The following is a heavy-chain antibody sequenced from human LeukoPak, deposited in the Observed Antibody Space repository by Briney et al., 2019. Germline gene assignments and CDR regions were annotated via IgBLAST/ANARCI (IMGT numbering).Heavy chain of an antibody. CDR3: AKGFGIAWYVFLFDY. D-gene: IGHD6-13*01. CDR2: IHYTGST. V-gene: IGHV4-59*01. J-gene: IGHJ4*02. Sequence: SETLSLTCSVSGDSLNTFYWSWIRQPPGKGLEWIGYIHYTGSTSYNPSLKSRVTISVDTSKNQLSLNLNSVTAADTAVYYCAKGFGIAWYVFLFDYWGQGSLVTVSS. CDR1: GDSLNTFY.